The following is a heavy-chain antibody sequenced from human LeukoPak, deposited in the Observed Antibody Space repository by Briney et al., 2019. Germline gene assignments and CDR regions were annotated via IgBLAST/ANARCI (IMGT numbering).Heavy chain of an antibody. Sequence: GGSLRLSCAASGFTFDDYTMHWVRQAPGKGLEWVSLISWDGGSTYYADSVKGRFTISRDNSKNSLYLQMSSLRTEDTALYYCAKAEGAVAGTGSSIDYWGQGTLVTVSS. J-gene: IGHJ4*02. V-gene: IGHV3-43*01. CDR3: AKAEGAVAGTGSSIDY. CDR1: GFTFDDYT. CDR2: ISWDGGST. D-gene: IGHD6-19*01.